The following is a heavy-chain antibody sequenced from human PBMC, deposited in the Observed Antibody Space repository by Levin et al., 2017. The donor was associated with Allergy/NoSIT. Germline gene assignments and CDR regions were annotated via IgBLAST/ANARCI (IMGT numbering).Heavy chain of an antibody. D-gene: IGHD3-3*01. Sequence: GSLRLSCAVSGGSISSSNWWSWVRQSPGKGLEWIGEIYYSGTSNYSPSLESRVIMSVDNSKNQFSLKLTSFTDADTATYYCARKVFWSGDVNALDLWGQGTLVTVSS. CDR1: GGSISSSNW. CDR3: ARKVFWSGDVNALDL. CDR2: IYYSGTS. V-gene: IGHV4-4*02. J-gene: IGHJ4*02.